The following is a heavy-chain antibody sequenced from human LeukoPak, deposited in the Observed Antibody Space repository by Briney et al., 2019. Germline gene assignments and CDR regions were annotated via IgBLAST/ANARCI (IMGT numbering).Heavy chain of an antibody. CDR1: GYTLTELS. D-gene: IGHD3-22*01. Sequence: ASVKVSCKVSGYTLTELSMHWVRQAPGKGLEWMGGFDPEDGETIYAQKFQGRVTMTEDTSTDTAYMGLSSLRSEDTAVYYCATGDSSGYYYYYGMDVWGQGTTVTVSS. J-gene: IGHJ6*02. CDR2: FDPEDGET. V-gene: IGHV1-24*01. CDR3: ATGDSSGYYYYYGMDV.